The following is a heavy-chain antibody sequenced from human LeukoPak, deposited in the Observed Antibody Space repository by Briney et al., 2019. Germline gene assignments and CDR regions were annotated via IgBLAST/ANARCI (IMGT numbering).Heavy chain of an antibody. Sequence: PSETLSLTCTVSGGSISSYYWSWIRQPAGKGLEWIGRIYTSGSTNYNPSLKSRVTMSVDTSKNQFSLKLSSVTAADTAVYYCARDGRYYYYYYMDVWGKGTTVTISS. CDR3: ARDGRYYYYYYMDV. CDR1: GGSISSYY. CDR2: IYTSGST. J-gene: IGHJ6*03. V-gene: IGHV4-4*07.